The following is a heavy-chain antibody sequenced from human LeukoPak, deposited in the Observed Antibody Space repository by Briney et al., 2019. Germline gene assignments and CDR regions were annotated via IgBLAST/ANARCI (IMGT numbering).Heavy chain of an antibody. CDR1: GGSISSSSYY. CDR3: ARRRPSHYFDY. Sequence: SETLSLTCTVSGGSISSSSYYWGWIRQPPGKGLEWIGSIYYSGSTYYNPSLKSRVTISVDTSKNQFSLKLSSLTAADTAVYYCARRRPSHYFDYWGQGTLVTVSS. V-gene: IGHV4-39*01. J-gene: IGHJ4*02. CDR2: IYYSGST.